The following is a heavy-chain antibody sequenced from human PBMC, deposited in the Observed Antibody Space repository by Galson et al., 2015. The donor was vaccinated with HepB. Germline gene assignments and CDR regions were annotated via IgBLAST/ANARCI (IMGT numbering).Heavy chain of an antibody. J-gene: IGHJ5*02. CDR3: ARGYKRGTMT. Sequence: LSLTCAVYGGSFSGYYWSWIRQPPGKGLEWIGYIYYSGSTNYNPSLKSRVTISVDTSKNQFSLKLSSVTAADTAVYYCARGYKRGTMTWGQGTLVTVSS. CDR1: GGSFSGYY. V-gene: IGHV4-59*01. CDR2: IYYSGST. D-gene: IGHD1-14*01.